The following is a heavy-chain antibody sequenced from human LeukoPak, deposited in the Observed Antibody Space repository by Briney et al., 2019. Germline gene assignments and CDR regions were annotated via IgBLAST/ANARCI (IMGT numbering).Heavy chain of an antibody. CDR3: AKDREEGSSSITWDY. D-gene: IGHD6-13*01. V-gene: IGHV3-23*01. J-gene: IGHJ4*02. CDR1: GFTFSSYS. CDR2: ISGSGGST. Sequence: GGSLRLSCAASGFTFSSYSMNWVRQAPGKGLEWVSAISGSGGSTYYADSVKGRFTISRDNSKNTLYLQMNSLRAEDTAVYYCAKDREEGSSSITWDYWGQGTLVTVSS.